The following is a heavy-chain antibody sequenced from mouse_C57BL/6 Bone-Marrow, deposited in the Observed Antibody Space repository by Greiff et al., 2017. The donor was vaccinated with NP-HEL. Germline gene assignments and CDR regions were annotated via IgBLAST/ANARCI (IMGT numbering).Heavy chain of an antibody. J-gene: IGHJ3*01. Sequence: QVQLKQSGAELVKPGASVKISCKASGYEFSNYWMNWVKQRPGKGLEWIGQIYPGDGDTNYNGKFKDKATLTADQSSSTAYMQLSMLTSEDSAVYFCARGAYWGQGTLVTVSA. CDR3: ARGAY. V-gene: IGHV1-80*01. CDR1: GYEFSNYW. CDR2: IYPGDGDT.